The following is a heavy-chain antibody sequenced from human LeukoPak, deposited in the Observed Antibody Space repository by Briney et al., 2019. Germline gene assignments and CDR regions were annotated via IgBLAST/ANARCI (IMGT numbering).Heavy chain of an antibody. CDR3: AKDRPNCTNGVCSFDP. CDR2: ISYDGSNK. CDR1: GFTFSSYA. D-gene: IGHD2-8*01. J-gene: IGHJ5*02. Sequence: GRSLRLSCAASGFTFSSYAMHWVRQAPGKGLEWVAVISYDGSNKYYADSVKGRFTISRDNSKNTLYLQMNSLRAEDTAVYYCAKDRPNCTNGVCSFDPWGQGTLVTVSS. V-gene: IGHV3-30*04.